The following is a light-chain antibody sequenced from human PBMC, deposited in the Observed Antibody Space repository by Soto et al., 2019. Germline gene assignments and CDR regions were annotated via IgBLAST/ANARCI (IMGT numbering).Light chain of an antibody. CDR2: YDS. V-gene: IGLV3-21*04. CDR3: QVWDTSSDHVV. Sequence: SYELTQPPSVSVAPGKTARITCGGNNIGSKSVHWYQQKPGQAPVLVIYYDSDRPLGIPERFSGSNSGNTATLTISRVEAGDEADYYCQVWDTSSDHVVIGGGTKLTVL. J-gene: IGLJ2*01. CDR1: NIGSKS.